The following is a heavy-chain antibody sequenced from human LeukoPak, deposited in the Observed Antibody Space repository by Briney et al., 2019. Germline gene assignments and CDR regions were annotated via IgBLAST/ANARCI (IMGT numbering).Heavy chain of an antibody. D-gene: IGHD2-15*01. Sequence: SETLSLTCTVSGGSISGHHWSWIRQSPGKGLDWIGYIYYSGTTTYNPCLKSRVTISVDTSNNQFSLRLSSVTAADTAVYYCATTRYCGSSSCWGFDYWGQGILVTVSS. CDR1: GGSISGHH. CDR3: ATTRYCGSSSCWGFDY. J-gene: IGHJ4*02. CDR2: IYYSGTT. V-gene: IGHV4-59*11.